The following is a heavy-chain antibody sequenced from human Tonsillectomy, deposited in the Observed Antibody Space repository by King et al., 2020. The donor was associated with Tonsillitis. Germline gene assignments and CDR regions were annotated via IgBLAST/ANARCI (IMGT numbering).Heavy chain of an antibody. CDR1: GFTFSSYD. J-gene: IGHJ4*02. CDR2: IGTAGDP. D-gene: IGHD2-15*01. V-gene: IGHV3-13*05. Sequence: VQLVESGGGLVQPGGSLRLSCAASGFTFSSYDMHWVRQATGKGLEWVSAIGTAGDPYYPGSVKGRFTISRENAKNSLYLQMNSLRAGDTAVYYCARGGYCSGGSCSYFDYWGQGTLVTVSS. CDR3: ARGGYCSGGSCSYFDY.